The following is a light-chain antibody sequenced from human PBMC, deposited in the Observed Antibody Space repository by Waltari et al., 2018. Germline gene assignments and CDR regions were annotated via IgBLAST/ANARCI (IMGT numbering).Light chain of an antibody. CDR2: EVT. CDR1: SSDVGGYKY. Sequence: QSALTQPPSASGSPGQSVTISCTGTSSDVGGYKYVSWYQQYPGKAPRPMIYEVTKRPSGVPGRFSGSKSGNPASLTASGLRAEDEADYYCSSYAGNNNVIFGGGTRLTVL. J-gene: IGLJ2*01. V-gene: IGLV2-8*01. CDR3: SSYAGNNNVI.